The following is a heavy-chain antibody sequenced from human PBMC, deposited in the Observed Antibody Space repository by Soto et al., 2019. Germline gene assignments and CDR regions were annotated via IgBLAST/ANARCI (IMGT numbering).Heavy chain of an antibody. V-gene: IGHV4-34*01. CDR1: GGSFSGYD. Sequence: PSETLSLTCAVYGGSFSGYDWSWIRQPPGKGPEWIGEINHSGSTNYNPSLKSRVTISVDTSKNQFSLKLSSVTAADTAVYYCASGPYYDFWSGHLSYWGQGTLVTVSS. J-gene: IGHJ4*02. CDR3: ASGPYYDFWSGHLSY. CDR2: INHSGST. D-gene: IGHD3-3*01.